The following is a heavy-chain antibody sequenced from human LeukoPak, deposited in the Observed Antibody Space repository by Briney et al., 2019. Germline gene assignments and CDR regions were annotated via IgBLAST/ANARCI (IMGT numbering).Heavy chain of an antibody. V-gene: IGHV3-30*02. CDR1: GFTFSGYG. J-gene: IGHJ6*03. CDR3: AKDYYYYDSSGYYPYYYYYYMDV. Sequence: GGSLRLSCAASGFTFSGYGMHWVRQAPGKGLEWVAFVRYDSSNKYYADSVKGRFTVSRDNSKNTLYLQMNSLRAEDTAVYYCAKDYYYYDSSGYYPYYYYYYMDVWGKGTTVTVSS. D-gene: IGHD3-22*01. CDR2: VRYDSSNK.